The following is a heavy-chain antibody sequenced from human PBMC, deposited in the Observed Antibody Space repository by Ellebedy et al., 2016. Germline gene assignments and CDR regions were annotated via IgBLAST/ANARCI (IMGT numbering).Heavy chain of an antibody. CDR2: FDPEDGET. Sequence: ASVKVSCXASGYTFTSYDINWVRQATGQGLEWMGGFDPEDGETIYAQKFQGRVTMTEDTSTDTAYMELSSLRSEDTAVYYCATDRIVGATRVFDYWGQGTLVTVSS. V-gene: IGHV1-24*01. D-gene: IGHD1-26*01. CDR1: GYTFTSYD. J-gene: IGHJ4*02. CDR3: ATDRIVGATRVFDY.